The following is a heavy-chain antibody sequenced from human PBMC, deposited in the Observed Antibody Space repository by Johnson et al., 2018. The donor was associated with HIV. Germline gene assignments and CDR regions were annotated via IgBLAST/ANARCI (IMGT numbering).Heavy chain of an antibody. D-gene: IGHD6-13*01. CDR2: IRYDGSNK. V-gene: IGHV3-30*02. CDR1: RITFSRYW. CDR3: AKVAVATAAGGVALDI. J-gene: IGHJ3*02. Sequence: QVQLVESGGGLVQPGGSLRLSCAASRITFSRYWMTWVRQAPGKGLEWVAFIRYDGSNKYYADSVKGRFTISRDNSKNTLYLQMNSLRAEDTAVYYCAKVAVATAAGGVALDIWGQGTMVTVSS.